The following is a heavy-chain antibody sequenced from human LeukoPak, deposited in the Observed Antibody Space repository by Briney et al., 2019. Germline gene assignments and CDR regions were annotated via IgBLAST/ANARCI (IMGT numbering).Heavy chain of an antibody. Sequence: GGSLRLSCAASGFTFSSYSMNWVRQAPGKGLEWVSSISSSSSYIYYADSVKGRFTISRDNAKNSLYLQMNSLRAEDTAVYYCARDGLVWLGETHPFDYWGQGTLVTVSS. CDR3: ARDGLVWLGETHPFDY. V-gene: IGHV3-21*01. J-gene: IGHJ4*02. D-gene: IGHD3-10*01. CDR1: GFTFSSYS. CDR2: ISSSSSYI.